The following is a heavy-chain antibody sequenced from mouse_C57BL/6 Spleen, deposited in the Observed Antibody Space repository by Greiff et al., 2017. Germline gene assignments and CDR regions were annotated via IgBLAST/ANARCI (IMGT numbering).Heavy chain of an antibody. Sequence: LQESGAELVRPGASVTLSCKASGYTFTDYEMHWVKQTPVHGLEWIGAIDPETGGTAYNQKFKGKAILTADKSSSTAYMELRSLTSEDSAVYYCTITTVVPFAYWGQGTLVTVSA. V-gene: IGHV1-15*01. CDR3: TITTVVPFAY. CDR2: IDPETGGT. CDR1: GYTFTDYE. D-gene: IGHD1-1*01. J-gene: IGHJ3*01.